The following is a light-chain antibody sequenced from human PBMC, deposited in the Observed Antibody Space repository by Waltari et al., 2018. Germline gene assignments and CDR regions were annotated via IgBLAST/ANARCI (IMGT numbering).Light chain of an antibody. CDR3: QAWDDTTVV. Sequence: SSELTQPPSVSVSPGQTATIPCSGDGFGDELVWWYQQKPGQSPVAVIYSDDKRPSGIPERFSGSNSGNTATLTIGGTQTTDEGDYYCQAWDDTTVVFGAGTKVTV. CDR2: SDD. V-gene: IGLV3-1*01. J-gene: IGLJ2*01. CDR1: GFGDEL.